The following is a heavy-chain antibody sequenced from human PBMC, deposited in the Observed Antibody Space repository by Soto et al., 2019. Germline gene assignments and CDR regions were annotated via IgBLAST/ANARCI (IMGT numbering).Heavy chain of an antibody. CDR2: INPSGGNT. Sequence: GASVKVSCKASGYTFTSYYMHWVRQAPGQGLEWMGIINPSGGNTSYAQKFQDRVTITRDTSTSTAYMELSSLRSEDTAVYYCAALHYDYIWGSYRYNFDYWGQGTTVTVS. V-gene: IGHV1-46*01. D-gene: IGHD3-16*02. CDR3: AALHYDYIWGSYRYNFDY. J-gene: IGHJ4*03. CDR1: GYTFTSYY.